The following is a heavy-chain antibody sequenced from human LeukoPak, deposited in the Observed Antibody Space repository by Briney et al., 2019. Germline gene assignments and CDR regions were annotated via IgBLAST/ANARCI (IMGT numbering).Heavy chain of an antibody. Sequence: PGGSLRLSCAASGFTFSSYAMSWVRQAPGKGLEWVSAISGSGGSTYYADSVKGRFTISRDKSKNTLYLQMNSLRAEDTAVYYCAKTGDSSGWYYFDYWGQGILVTVSS. CDR1: GFTFSSYA. CDR3: AKTGDSSGWYYFDY. J-gene: IGHJ4*02. CDR2: ISGSGGST. V-gene: IGHV3-23*01. D-gene: IGHD6-19*01.